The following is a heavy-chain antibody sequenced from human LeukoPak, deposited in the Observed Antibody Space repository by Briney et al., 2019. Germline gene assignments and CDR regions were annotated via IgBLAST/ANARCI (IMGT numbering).Heavy chain of an antibody. CDR3: ASEDVEYSSSSYFDY. Sequence: PRASVKVSCKASGGTFSSYAISWVRQAPGQGLEWMGRIIRIFGTANYAQKFQGRVTITTDESTSTAYMELSSLRSEDTAVYYCASEDVEYSSSSYFDYWGQGTLVTVSS. CDR1: GGTFSSYA. CDR2: IIRIFGTA. J-gene: IGHJ4*02. V-gene: IGHV1-69*05. D-gene: IGHD6-6*01.